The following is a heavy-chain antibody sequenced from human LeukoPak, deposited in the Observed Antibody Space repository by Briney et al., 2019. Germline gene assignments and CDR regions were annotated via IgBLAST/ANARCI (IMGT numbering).Heavy chain of an antibody. V-gene: IGHV1-69*01. CDR3: ATSPTIDSSSLVLFDY. D-gene: IGHD6-13*01. J-gene: IGHJ4*02. CDR1: GGTFSSYA. CDR2: IIPIFGTA. Sequence: GASVKVSCKASGGTFSSYAISWVRQAPGQGLEWMGGIIPIFGTANYAQKFQGRVTITADESTSTAYMELSSLRSEDTAVYYCATSPTIDSSSLVLFDYWGQGTLVTVSS.